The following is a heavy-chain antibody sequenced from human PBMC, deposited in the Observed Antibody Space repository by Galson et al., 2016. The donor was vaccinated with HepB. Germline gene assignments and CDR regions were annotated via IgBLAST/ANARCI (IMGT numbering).Heavy chain of an antibody. J-gene: IGHJ4*02. CDR1: GFTFSTSA. CDR3: AKSPPVNMAVPYFDY. CDR2: FSGSGGST. D-gene: IGHD6-19*01. Sequence: SLRLSCAASGFTFSTSAMSWVRQAPGKGLEWVSTFSGSGGSTYYAGSVKGRFTISRDNSKNTLYLQMNTLRAEDTAVYYCAKSPPVNMAVPYFDYWGQGTLVTVSS. V-gene: IGHV3-23*01.